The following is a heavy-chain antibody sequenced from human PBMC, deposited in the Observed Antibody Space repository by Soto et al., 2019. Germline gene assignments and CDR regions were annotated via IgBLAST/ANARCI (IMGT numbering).Heavy chain of an antibody. CDR1: GGSVTSGSYY. J-gene: IGHJ6*02. D-gene: IGHD6-19*01. V-gene: IGHV4-61*01. CDR3: ARESSGWKNHGMDV. Sequence: QVQLQESGPGLVKPSETLSLTCTVSGGSVTSGSYYGSWILQPPGKGLEWIGYIYYRGSTNNNPHLKRRATISGDTTKNQSTVELNSVTAADTAVENGARESSGWKNHGMDVGGQGTTVSVAS. CDR2: IYYRGST.